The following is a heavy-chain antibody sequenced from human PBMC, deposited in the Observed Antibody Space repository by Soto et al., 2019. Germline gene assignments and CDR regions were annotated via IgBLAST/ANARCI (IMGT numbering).Heavy chain of an antibody. CDR2: ISSSGSTI. CDR3: ARDGYYDSSGYYPYYYGLAV. Sequence: QVQLVESGGGLVKPGGSLRLSCAASGFTFSDYYMSWIRQAPGKGLEWGSYISSSGSTIDYADSVKGRFTISRDNAKNSLYLQMNRLRAEYTAVYYCARDGYYDSSGYYPYYYGLAVWVQGTTVTVSS. CDR1: GFTFSDYY. J-gene: IGHJ6*02. V-gene: IGHV3-11*01. D-gene: IGHD3-22*01.